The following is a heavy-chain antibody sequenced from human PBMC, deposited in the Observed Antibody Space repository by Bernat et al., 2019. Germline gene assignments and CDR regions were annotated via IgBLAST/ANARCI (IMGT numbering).Heavy chain of an antibody. CDR2: ISGSGGST. Sequence: EVQLLESGGGLVQPGGSLRLSCAASGFTFSSYAMRWVRQAPGKGLEWVSAISGSGGSTYYADSVKGRFNISRDNSKNTLYLQMKSLRAEDTAVYYCAKDQSHYYYYGMDVWGQGTTVTVSS. V-gene: IGHV3-23*01. J-gene: IGHJ6*02. CDR3: AKDQSHYYYYGMDV. CDR1: GFTFSSYA.